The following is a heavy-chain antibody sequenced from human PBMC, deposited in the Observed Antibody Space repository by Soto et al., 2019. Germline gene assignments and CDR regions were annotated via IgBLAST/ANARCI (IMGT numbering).Heavy chain of an antibody. D-gene: IGHD3-10*01. CDR1: GGSISSYY. Sequence: SETLSLTCTVSGGSISSYYWSWIRQPAGKGLEWIGRIYTSGSTNYNPSLKSRVTMSVDTSKNQFSLKLSSVTAADTAVYYCARDSVLLWFGELSNTDYYYYGMDVWGQGTTATVSS. J-gene: IGHJ6*02. V-gene: IGHV4-4*07. CDR2: IYTSGST. CDR3: ARDSVLLWFGELSNTDYYYYGMDV.